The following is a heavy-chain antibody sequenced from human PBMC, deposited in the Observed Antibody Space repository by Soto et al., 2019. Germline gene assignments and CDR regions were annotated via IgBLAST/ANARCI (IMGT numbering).Heavy chain of an antibody. D-gene: IGHD3-22*01. CDR3: ARQIYDSDTGPNFQYYFDS. CDR1: EYRFTTNW. V-gene: IGHV5-10-1*01. J-gene: IGHJ4*02. Sequence: PVETLKISCEGSEYRFTTNWITWVRKKAGKGLEWMGRSDPSDSQTYYSPSFRGHVTISATKSITTVFLQWSSLRASDTAMYYCARQIYDSDTGPNFQYYFDSWGQGTPVTVSS. CDR2: SDPSDSQT.